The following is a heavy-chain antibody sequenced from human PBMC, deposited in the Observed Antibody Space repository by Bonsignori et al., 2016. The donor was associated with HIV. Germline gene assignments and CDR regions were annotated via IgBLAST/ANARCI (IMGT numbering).Heavy chain of an antibody. Sequence: EVHLVESGGGLVQPGGSLRLSCAASGFIVNTVYMSWVRQAPGKGLEWVSVIYSSGNSYYAHSVKGRFTISRDNSKNTLSLQMSSLRVEDTAVYFCVRDVPGVAVAGSWDY. V-gene: IGHV3-66*01. CDR3: VRDVPGVAVAGSWDY. D-gene: IGHD6-13*01. J-gene: IGHJ4*01. CDR2: IYSSGNS. CDR1: GFIVNTVY.